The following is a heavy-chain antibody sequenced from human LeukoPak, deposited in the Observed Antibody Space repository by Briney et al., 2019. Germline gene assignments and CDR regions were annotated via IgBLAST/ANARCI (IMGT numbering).Heavy chain of an antibody. CDR1: GFTFDDYG. CDR3: ARDSYDILTGQKFRAFDI. Sequence: GGSLRLSCAASGFTFDDYGMSWVRQAPGKGLEWVSGINWNGGSTGYADSVKGRFTISRDNAKNSLYLQMNNLRAEDTALYYCARDSYDILTGQKFRAFDIWGQGTMVTVSS. V-gene: IGHV3-20*04. D-gene: IGHD3-9*01. CDR2: INWNGGST. J-gene: IGHJ3*02.